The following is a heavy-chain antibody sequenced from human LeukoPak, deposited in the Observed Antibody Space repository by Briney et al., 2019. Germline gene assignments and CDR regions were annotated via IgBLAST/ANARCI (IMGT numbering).Heavy chain of an antibody. Sequence: GESLKISCKGSGYSFTSYWIGWVRQMPGKGLEWMGILYHGDSDTRYSPSFQGQVTISADKSISTAYLQWSSLKASDTDMYYCARRRSSYYYYMDVWGKGTTVTVSS. V-gene: IGHV5-51*01. CDR3: ARRRSSYYYYMDV. CDR2: LYHGDSDT. CDR1: GYSFTSYW. J-gene: IGHJ6*03.